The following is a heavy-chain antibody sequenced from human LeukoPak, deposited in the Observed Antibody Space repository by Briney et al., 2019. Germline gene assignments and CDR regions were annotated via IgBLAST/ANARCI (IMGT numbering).Heavy chain of an antibody. J-gene: IGHJ3*02. CDR3: ARPHNYYGSGSYPSHAFDI. Sequence: PSETLSLTCAVYGGSFSGYYWSWIRQPPGKGLEWIGETNHSGSTNYNPSLKSRVTISVDTSKNQFSLKLSSVTAADTAVYYCARPHNYYGSGSYPSHAFDIWGQGTMVTVSS. CDR1: GGSFSGYY. V-gene: IGHV4-34*01. CDR2: TNHSGST. D-gene: IGHD3-10*01.